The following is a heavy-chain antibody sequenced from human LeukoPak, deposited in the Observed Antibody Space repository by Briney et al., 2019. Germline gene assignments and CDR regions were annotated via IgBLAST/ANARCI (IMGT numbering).Heavy chain of an antibody. J-gene: IGHJ3*02. V-gene: IGHV1-8*01. Sequence: ASVKVSCKASGYTFTSYDINWVQQATGQGLEWMGWMNPNSGNTGYAQKFQGRVTMTRNTSISTAYMELSSLRSEDTAVYYCATRNWGSEGAFDIWGQGTMVTVSS. CDR3: ATRNWGSEGAFDI. CDR2: MNPNSGNT. CDR1: GYTFTSYD. D-gene: IGHD7-27*01.